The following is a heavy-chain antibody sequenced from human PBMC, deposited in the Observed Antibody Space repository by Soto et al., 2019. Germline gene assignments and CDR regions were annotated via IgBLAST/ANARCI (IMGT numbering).Heavy chain of an antibody. CDR3: AREVSYSAYNFAHGIQLWSFDF. CDR1: GGSLNTFY. D-gene: IGHD5-12*01. Sequence: SETLSLTCTVSGGSLNTFYWSWVRQPAGKGLEWIGRIFSSGSTSFNPSLESRVAMSVDTSKNPFSLNLSSVTAADMAVYYCAREVSYSAYNFAHGIQLWSFDFWGQGALVNVSS. CDR2: IFSSGST. J-gene: IGHJ4*02. V-gene: IGHV4-4*07.